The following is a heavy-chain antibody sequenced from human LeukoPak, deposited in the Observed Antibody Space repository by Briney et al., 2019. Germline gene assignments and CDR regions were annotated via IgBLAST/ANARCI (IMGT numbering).Heavy chain of an antibody. J-gene: IGHJ4*02. CDR2: IYYSGST. CDR1: GGSISSSSYY. D-gene: IGHD6-19*01. Sequence: SETLSLTCTVSGGSISSSSYYWGWIRQPPGKGLEWIGSIYYSGSTYYNPSLKSRITISVNTSKNQFSLKLSSVTAADTAVYYCARLSSGWYGYWGQGTLATVTS. V-gene: IGHV4-39*01. CDR3: ARLSSGWYGY.